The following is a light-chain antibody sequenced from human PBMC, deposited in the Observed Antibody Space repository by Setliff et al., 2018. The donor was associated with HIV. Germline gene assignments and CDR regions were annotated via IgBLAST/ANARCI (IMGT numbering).Light chain of an antibody. Sequence: SYELTQPPSVSVAPGKTARITCGGNNIGSKSVHWYQQKPGQAPVLVISYDSDRPSGIPERFSGSNSGNTATLTISRVEAGDEADYYCQVWDSDTAVFGAGTKVTVL. CDR3: QVWDSDTAV. CDR1: NIGSKS. V-gene: IGLV3-21*01. J-gene: IGLJ1*01. CDR2: YDS.